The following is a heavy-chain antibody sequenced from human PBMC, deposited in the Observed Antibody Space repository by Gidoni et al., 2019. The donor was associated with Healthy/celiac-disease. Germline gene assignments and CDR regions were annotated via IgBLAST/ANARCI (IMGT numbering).Heavy chain of an antibody. V-gene: IGHV3-33*01. D-gene: IGHD3-22*01. CDR3: ATVRGSFSNGYYES. Sequence: QVQLVESGGGVVQPERSLRLACAASGFPFRDYGFQWVRQAPGKGLEWVAVIGDDGSQKYYGESVKGRFTVSRDDSQNTLYLQMNSLRVADTAVYYCATVRGSFSNGYYESWGQGTLVTVSS. J-gene: IGHJ4*02. CDR2: IGDDGSQK. CDR1: GFPFRDYG.